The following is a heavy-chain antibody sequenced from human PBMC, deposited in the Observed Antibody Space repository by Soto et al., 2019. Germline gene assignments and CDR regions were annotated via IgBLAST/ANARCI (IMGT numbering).Heavy chain of an antibody. CDR2: IYSGGTT. D-gene: IGHD1-26*01. CDR3: ARGSGSLYYFHY. V-gene: IGHV3-53*01. Sequence: GGSLRLSCAASGFNVSTNYMTWVRQAPGKGLEWVSVIYSGGTTYYADSVKGRFIISRDNFKNTLYLQMNNLRAEDTALYYCARGSGSLYYFHYWSQGTLVTVSS. CDR1: GFNVSTNY. J-gene: IGHJ4*02.